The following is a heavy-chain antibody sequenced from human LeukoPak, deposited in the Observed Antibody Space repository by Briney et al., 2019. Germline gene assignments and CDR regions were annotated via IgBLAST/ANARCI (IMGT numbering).Heavy chain of an antibody. J-gene: IGHJ2*01. CDR3: AKVALPPSNRGYFDTNYWYFDL. D-gene: IGHD3-22*01. CDR2: IIYSGGTT. CDR1: GFTFSSYV. V-gene: IGHV3-23*03. Sequence: GGSLRLSCAASGFTFSSYVMSWVRQAPGKGLEWVSIIYSGGTTYYAESVKGRFTISRDNSKNTLHLQMNSLRAEDTAVYYCAKVALPPSNRGYFDTNYWYFDLWGRGTLVTVSS.